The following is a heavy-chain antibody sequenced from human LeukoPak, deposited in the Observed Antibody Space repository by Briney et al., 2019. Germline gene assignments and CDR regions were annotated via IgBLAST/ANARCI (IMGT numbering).Heavy chain of an antibody. Sequence: SETLSLTCTVSGGSISSSSYYWGWIRQPPGKGLEWIGSIYYSGSTYYNPSLKSRVTISVDTSKNQFSLKLSSVTAADTAVYYCARHTRVYYSGSGYYKFAKDSSWFDPWGQGTLVTVSS. CDR2: IYYSGST. CDR3: ARHTRVYYSGSGYYKFAKDSSWFDP. CDR1: GGSISSSSYY. V-gene: IGHV4-39*07. J-gene: IGHJ5*02. D-gene: IGHD3-10*01.